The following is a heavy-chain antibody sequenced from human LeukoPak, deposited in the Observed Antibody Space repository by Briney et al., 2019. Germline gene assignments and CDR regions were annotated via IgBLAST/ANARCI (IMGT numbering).Heavy chain of an antibody. CDR3: ANSLRHCNDGKYYPLQFNY. V-gene: IGHV4-31*03. CDR2: IYYTGTT. CDR1: GGSITRGYNF. J-gene: IGHJ4*02. D-gene: IGHD2/OR15-2a*01. Sequence: QTRSLTCIVSGGSITRGYNFWSWIRQHPGNGLEWIGYIYYTGTTYYNPSLNSRLTISVDTSNNQFTLTLNSLTAANTEVNYCANSLRHCNDGKYYPLQFNYWGQGTLVTVSS.